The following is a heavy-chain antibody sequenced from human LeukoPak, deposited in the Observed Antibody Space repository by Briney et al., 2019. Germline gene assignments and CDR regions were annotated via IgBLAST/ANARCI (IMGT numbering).Heavy chain of an antibody. Sequence: GGSLRLSCAASGFTFSSYPMSSVRQAPGKGLDGVSAISGTGGSTYYADSVKGRFTISRDNSKNTLYLQMDSLRAEDTAVYSCAKGTSKVTNSSPSPFDYWGQGTLVTVSS. CDR2: ISGTGGST. D-gene: IGHD6-13*01. CDR3: AKGTSKVTNSSPSPFDY. CDR1: GFTFSSYP. V-gene: IGHV3-23*01. J-gene: IGHJ4*02.